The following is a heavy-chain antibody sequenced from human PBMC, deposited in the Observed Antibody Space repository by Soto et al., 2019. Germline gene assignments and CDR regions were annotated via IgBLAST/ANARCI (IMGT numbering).Heavy chain of an antibody. CDR2: IYYSGST. Sequence: PSETLSLTCTVSGGSISSSSYYWGWIRQPPGKGLEWIGSIYYSGSTYYNPSLKSRVTISVDTSKNQFSLKLSSVTAADTAVYYCAREGGLAVAGGGFDYWGQGTLVTVSS. CDR3: AREGGLAVAGGGFDY. J-gene: IGHJ4*02. V-gene: IGHV4-39*02. D-gene: IGHD6-19*01. CDR1: GGSISSSSYY.